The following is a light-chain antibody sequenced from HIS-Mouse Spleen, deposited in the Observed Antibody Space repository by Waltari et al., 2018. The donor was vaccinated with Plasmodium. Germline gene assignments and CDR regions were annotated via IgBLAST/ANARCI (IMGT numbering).Light chain of an antibody. CDR1: ALPKKY. J-gene: IGLJ3*02. Sequence: SYELTQPPSVSVSPGQTARITCSGDALPKKYAYWYQQKSDQAPVMVIYEDSKRPSGIPERFSGSSSGKMATLTSSGAQVEDEADYYCYSTDSSGNHRVFGGGTKLTVL. CDR3: YSTDSSGNHRV. V-gene: IGLV3-10*01. CDR2: EDS.